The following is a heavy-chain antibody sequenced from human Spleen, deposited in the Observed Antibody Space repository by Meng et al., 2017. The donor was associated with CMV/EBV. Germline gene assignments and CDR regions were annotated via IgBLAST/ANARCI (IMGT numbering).Heavy chain of an antibody. J-gene: IGHJ4*02. D-gene: IGHD1-26*01. Sequence: SETLSLTCTVSGGSISSSSYYWGWIRQPPGKGLEWIGSIYYSGSTYYNPSLKSRVIISVDTSKNQFSLKLSSVTAADTAVYYCARGIGSSNFDYWGQGTLVTVSS. CDR2: IYYSGST. CDR1: GGSISSSSYY. V-gene: IGHV4-39*07. CDR3: ARGIGSSNFDY.